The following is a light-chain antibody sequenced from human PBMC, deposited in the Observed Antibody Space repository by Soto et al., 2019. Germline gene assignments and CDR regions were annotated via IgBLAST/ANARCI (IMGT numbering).Light chain of an antibody. V-gene: IGLV2-11*01. CDR3: CSYAGSYSFV. Sequence: QSVLTQPRSVSGSPGQSVTMSCTGTSSDVGGYNYVSWYQQHPGKAPKVIIYDVTKRPSGVPDRFSGSKSGNTASLTISGLQAEDEADYYCCSYAGSYSFVFGTGTKVTVL. J-gene: IGLJ1*01. CDR1: SSDVGGYNY. CDR2: DVT.